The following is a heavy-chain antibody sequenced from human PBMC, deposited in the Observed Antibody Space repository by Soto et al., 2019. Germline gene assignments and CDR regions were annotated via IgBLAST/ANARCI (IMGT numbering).Heavy chain of an antibody. CDR1: GGSITSGVYY. CDR3: ARGDFPVTASPIDY. V-gene: IGHV4-30-4*01. Sequence: QVQLQESGPGLVKPSQTLSLTCTVSGGSITSGVYYGSWIRQPPGKGLEWIGYIYYSGSTYYNPSLKSRVTISVDTSKNQFSLKLSSVTAADTAVYYCARGDFPVTASPIDYWGQGTLVTVSS. J-gene: IGHJ4*02. CDR2: IYYSGST. D-gene: IGHD2-21*02.